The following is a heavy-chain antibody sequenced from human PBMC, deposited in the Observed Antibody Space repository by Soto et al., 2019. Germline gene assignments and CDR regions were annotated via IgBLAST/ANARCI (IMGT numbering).Heavy chain of an antibody. CDR3: AREGYCSGGSCRDYYFDY. CDR2: IYHSGST. J-gene: IGHJ4*02. D-gene: IGHD2-15*01. Sequence: QVQLQESGPGLVKPSGTLSLTCAVSSGSISSSNWWSWVRQPPGKGLGGIGEIYHSGSTNYNPSLKSRVTISVDKSKNQFSLKLSSVTAADTAVYYCAREGYCSGGSCRDYYFDYWGQGTLVTVSS. CDR1: SGSISSSNW. V-gene: IGHV4-4*02.